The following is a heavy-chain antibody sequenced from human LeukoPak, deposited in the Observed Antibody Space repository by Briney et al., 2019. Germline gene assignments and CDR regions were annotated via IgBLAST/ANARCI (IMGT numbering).Heavy chain of an antibody. J-gene: IGHJ3*02. CDR3: ARHPLDYYYDSSGSGAFDI. V-gene: IGHV4-59*08. Sequence: SETLSLTCTVSGGSISSYYWSLIRQPPGKGLEWIGYIYYSGSTNYNPSLKSRVTISVDTSKNQFSLKLSSVTAADTAVYYCARHPLDYYYDSSGSGAFDIWGQGTMVTVSS. CDR1: GGSISSYY. CDR2: IYYSGST. D-gene: IGHD3-22*01.